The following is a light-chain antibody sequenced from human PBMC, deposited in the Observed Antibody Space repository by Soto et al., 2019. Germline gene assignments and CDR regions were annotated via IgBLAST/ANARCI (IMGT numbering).Light chain of an antibody. V-gene: IGLV2-23*01. J-gene: IGLJ1*01. CDR2: EGN. Sequence: QSVLTQPASVSGSPGQSITISCTGTTSDAVIYNLVAWYQQHPGSVPRLVIYEGNKRPSGVSSRFSGSNSDNKASLTISGLQAEDEADYYCCSYAGSSTYVFGTGTKLTVL. CDR3: CSYAGSSTYV. CDR1: TSDAVIYNL.